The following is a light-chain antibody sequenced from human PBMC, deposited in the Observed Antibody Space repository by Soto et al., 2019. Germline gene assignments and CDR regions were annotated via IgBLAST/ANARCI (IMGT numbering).Light chain of an antibody. CDR2: GAS. V-gene: IGKV3-20*01. J-gene: IGKJ2*01. CDR3: QQYGRSPPFT. CDR1: QSVSSTY. Sequence: IVLTQSPGTLSLSPEERATLSCRASQSVSSTYIAWYQQNPGQAPRLLIYGASSRATGIPDRFSGSGSGTDFTLTISRLEPEDFAVYFCQQYGRSPPFTFGQGTKVEIK.